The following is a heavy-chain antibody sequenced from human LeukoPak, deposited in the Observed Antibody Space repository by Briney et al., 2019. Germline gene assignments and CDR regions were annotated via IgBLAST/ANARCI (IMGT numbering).Heavy chain of an antibody. V-gene: IGHV3-7*03. CDR3: ARGGGLDV. J-gene: IGHJ6*02. CDR1: GFTFSDHY. D-gene: IGHD3-16*01. Sequence: GGSLRLSCAASGFTFSDHYMDWVRQAPGEGLEWVASINHNGNVNYYVDSVKGRFTISRDNAKNSLYLQMSNLRAEDTAVYFCARGGGLDVWGQGATVTVSS. CDR2: INHNGNVN.